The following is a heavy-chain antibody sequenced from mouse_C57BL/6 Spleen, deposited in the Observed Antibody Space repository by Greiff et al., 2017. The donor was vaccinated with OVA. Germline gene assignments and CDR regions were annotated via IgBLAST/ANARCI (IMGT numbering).Heavy chain of an antibody. D-gene: IGHD2-3*01. J-gene: IGHJ4*01. Sequence: EVQLQQSGPELVKPGASVKISCKASGYTFTDYYMNWVKQSHGKSLEWIGDINPNNGGTSYNQKFTGKATLTVDKSSSTAYMELRSLTSEDSAVYYCARSGDGYPYYYAMDYWGQGTSVTVSS. CDR1: GYTFTDYY. CDR2: INPNNGGT. CDR3: ARSGDGYPYYYAMDY. V-gene: IGHV1-26*01.